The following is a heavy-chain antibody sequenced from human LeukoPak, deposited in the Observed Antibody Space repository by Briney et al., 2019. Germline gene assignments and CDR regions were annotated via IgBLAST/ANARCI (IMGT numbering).Heavy chain of an antibody. CDR1: GGSFSGYY. Sequence: SETLSLTCAVYGGSFSGYYWSWIRQPPGKGLEWIGEINHSGSTNYNPSLKSRVTISVDTSKNQFSLKLSSVTAADTAVYYCARGRVYCSGGSCRQCYYMDVWGKGTTVTVSS. J-gene: IGHJ6*03. D-gene: IGHD2-15*01. CDR3: ARGRVYCSGGSCRQCYYMDV. CDR2: INHSGST. V-gene: IGHV4-34*01.